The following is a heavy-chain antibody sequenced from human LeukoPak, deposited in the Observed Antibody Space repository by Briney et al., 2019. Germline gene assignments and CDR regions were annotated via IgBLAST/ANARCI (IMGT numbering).Heavy chain of an antibody. J-gene: IGHJ4*02. V-gene: IGHV3-33*01. CDR2: IWYDGSNK. CDR1: GFTFSSYG. D-gene: IGHD5-24*01. CDR3: ARDRRDGYNAFDY. Sequence: GGSLRLSCAASGFTFSSYGMHWVRQAPGKGLEWVAGIWYDGSNKYYADSVKGRFTISRDNSKNTLYLQMNSLRAEDTAVYYCARDRRDGYNAFDYWGQGPLVTVSS.